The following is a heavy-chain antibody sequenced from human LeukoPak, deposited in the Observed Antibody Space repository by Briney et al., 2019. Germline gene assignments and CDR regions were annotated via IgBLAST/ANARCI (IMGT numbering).Heavy chain of an antibody. J-gene: IGHJ4*02. V-gene: IGHV4-59*12. Sequence: SQTLSLTCTVSGGSISSYSWSWIRQPPGKGLEWIGYIYYRGSTNYNPSLKSRVTISVDTSKNQFSLKLSSVTAADTAVYYCARESYGSGTFTDYWGQGTLVTVSS. CDR3: ARESYGSGTFTDY. CDR2: IYYRGST. CDR1: GGSISSYS. D-gene: IGHD3-10*01.